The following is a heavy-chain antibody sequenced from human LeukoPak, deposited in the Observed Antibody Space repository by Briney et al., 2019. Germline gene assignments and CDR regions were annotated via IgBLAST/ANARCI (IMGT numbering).Heavy chain of an antibody. J-gene: IGHJ5*02. CDR2: IDSSGKT. CDR3: ARGVGSSSSNWFDP. V-gene: IGHV4-4*07. D-gene: IGHD6-13*01. CDR1: GDSISSQY. Sequence: PSETLSLTCTVSGDSISSQYWSWIRQSPGKGLEWIGRIDSSGKTNYNPSLKSRVTISIDKSKGQFSPKVNSVTAADTAVYYCARGVGSSSSNWFDPWGQGALVTVSS.